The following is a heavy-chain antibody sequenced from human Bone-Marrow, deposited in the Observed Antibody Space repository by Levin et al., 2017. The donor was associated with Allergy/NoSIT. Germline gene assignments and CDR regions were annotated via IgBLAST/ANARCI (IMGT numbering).Heavy chain of an antibody. J-gene: IGHJ5*02. CDR3: ARPPRLLPHKGWFDP. CDR2: INCKSGDT. Sequence: GGSLSLSCTASGYTFTDYYIHWVRQAPGQGLEWMGWINCKSGDTNYAQNFQGRVTVTRDTSISTAYMEMRGLRSDDTAIYYCARPPRLLPHKGWFDPWGQGTLVTVSS. V-gene: IGHV1-2*02. D-gene: IGHD2-21*02. CDR1: GYTFTDYY.